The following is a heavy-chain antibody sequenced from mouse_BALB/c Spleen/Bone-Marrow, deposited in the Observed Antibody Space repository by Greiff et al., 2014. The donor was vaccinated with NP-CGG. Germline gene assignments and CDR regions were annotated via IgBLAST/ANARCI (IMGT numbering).Heavy chain of an antibody. D-gene: IGHD2-3*01. CDR3: ARSLDGYYDY. Sequence: EVQLQQSGPELVKPGASVKMSCKTSGYTFTEYTMHWVKQSHGESLQWIGGINPYNGGTTYNHKFKGKATLTVDKSSSTAYMELRSLTSEDSAVYYCARSLDGYYDYWGQGTALTVSS. CDR1: GYTFTEYT. V-gene: IGHV1-22*01. CDR2: INPYNGGT. J-gene: IGHJ2*01.